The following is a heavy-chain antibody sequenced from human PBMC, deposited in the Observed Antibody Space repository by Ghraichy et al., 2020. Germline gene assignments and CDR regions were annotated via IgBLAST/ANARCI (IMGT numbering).Heavy chain of an antibody. CDR1: GFTVSSYV. V-gene: IGHV3-33*01. D-gene: IGHD6-6*01. J-gene: IGHJ3*01. CDR2: IWYDGSNK. CDR3: ARGRTASRLGAFDV. Sequence: GGSLRLSCAASGFTVSSYVMHWVRQARGKGPEWVAAIWYDGSNKYDVDSVKGRFTISRDNSKNTLYLQLNSLRAEDTAVYYCARGRTASRLGAFDVWGQGTMVTVSS.